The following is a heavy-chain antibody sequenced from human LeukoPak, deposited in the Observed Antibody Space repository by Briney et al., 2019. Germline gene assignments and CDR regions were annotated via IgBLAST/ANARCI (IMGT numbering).Heavy chain of an antibody. J-gene: IGHJ4*02. CDR3: ARATLPRTYYDSSGYYSYPFDY. CDR2: IIPIFGTA. V-gene: IGHV1-69*05. Sequence: PVKVSCKASGGTFSSYAISWVRQAPGQGLEWMGRIIPIFGTANYAQKFQGRVTITTDESTSTAYMELSSLRSEDTAVYYCARATLPRTYYDSSGYYSYPFDYWGQGTLVTVSS. D-gene: IGHD3-22*01. CDR1: GGTFSSYA.